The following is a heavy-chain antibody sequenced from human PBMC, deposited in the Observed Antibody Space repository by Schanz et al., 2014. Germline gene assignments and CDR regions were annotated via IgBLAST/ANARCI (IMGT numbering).Heavy chain of an antibody. V-gene: IGHV3-66*01. J-gene: IGHJ4*02. CDR3: VRERTNYGGNSYFFDH. Sequence: EVQLVESGGGLVQPGGSLRLSCLASGFAFSSYGMNWLRQAPGKGLEWVSFIYIGGNTYYADSVKGRFTISRDNSENTVYIQMNGLRVEDTAVYYCVRERTNYGGNSYFFDHWGQGTLVTVSP. D-gene: IGHD2-21*02. CDR1: GFAFSSYG. CDR2: IYIGGNT.